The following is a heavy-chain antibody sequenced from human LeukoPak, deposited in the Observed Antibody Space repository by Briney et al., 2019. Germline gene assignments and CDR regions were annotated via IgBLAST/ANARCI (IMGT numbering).Heavy chain of an antibody. V-gene: IGHV3-9*03. D-gene: IGHD2-21*01. J-gene: IGHJ5*01. CDR1: RFTFDDYA. CDR2: ISWNSGTI. Sequence: PGGTLRLSCAASRFTFDDYAMHWVRQAPGKGLEWVSGISWNSGTIGYADSVKGRFTISRDNAKNSLYLQMNSLRAEDMALYYCAKDIRASIHSFSADSWGQGTLVTVSS. CDR3: AKDIRASIHSFSADS.